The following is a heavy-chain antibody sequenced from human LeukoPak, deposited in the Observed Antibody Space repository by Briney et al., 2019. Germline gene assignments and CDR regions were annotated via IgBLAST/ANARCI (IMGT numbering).Heavy chain of an antibody. V-gene: IGHV3-21*04. CDR1: GFTFSSYS. J-gene: IGHJ4*02. D-gene: IGHD3-22*01. CDR2: ISSSSSYI. Sequence: GGSLRLSCAASGFTFSSYSMNWVRQAPGKGLEWVSSISSSSSYIYYADSVKGRFTISRDNAKNSLYLQMNSLRAEDTAVYYCARAYDSSEFGFDYWGQGTLVTVSS. CDR3: ARAYDSSEFGFDY.